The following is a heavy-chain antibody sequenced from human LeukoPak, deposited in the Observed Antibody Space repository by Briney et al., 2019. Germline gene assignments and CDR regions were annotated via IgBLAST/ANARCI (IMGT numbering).Heavy chain of an antibody. J-gene: IGHJ6*04. CDR1: GGSFSGYY. CDR2: INHSGST. V-gene: IGHV4-34*01. Sequence: SETLSLTCAVYGGSFSGYYWSWIRQPPGKGLEWIGEINHSGSTNYNPSLKSRVTISVDTSKNQFSLKLSSVTAADTAVYYCAREVLRYFDWLQPMDVWGKGTTVSVSS. D-gene: IGHD3-9*01. CDR3: AREVLRYFDWLQPMDV.